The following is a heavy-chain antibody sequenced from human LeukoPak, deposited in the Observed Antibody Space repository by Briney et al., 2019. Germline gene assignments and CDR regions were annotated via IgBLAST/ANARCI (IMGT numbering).Heavy chain of an antibody. CDR1: GFTFSSYA. Sequence: PGGSLRLSCAASGFTFSSYAMHWVRQAPGKGLEGVAVISYDGSNKYYADSVKGRFTISRDNSKNTLYLQMNSLRAEDTAVYYCARDPTLGYCSGGSCYGLDYWGQGTLVTVSS. V-gene: IGHV3-30-3*01. CDR2: ISYDGSNK. D-gene: IGHD2-15*01. J-gene: IGHJ4*02. CDR3: ARDPTLGYCSGGSCYGLDY.